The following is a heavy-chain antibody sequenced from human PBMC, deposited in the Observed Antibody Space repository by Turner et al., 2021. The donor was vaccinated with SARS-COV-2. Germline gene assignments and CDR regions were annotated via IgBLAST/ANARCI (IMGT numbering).Heavy chain of an antibody. D-gene: IGHD3-3*01. CDR2: VDPADVET. J-gene: IGHJ6*02. CDR3: ATTNAIFGVVTNYSYYYGMDV. Sequence: QVQLVQAGAEVKKPGASVKVSCKVSGYTLTELSMHWVRQAPGKGLEWMGGVDPADVETIYAQKFQGRVTMTEDTATDTAYMELSSLRSEDTAVYYCATTNAIFGVVTNYSYYYGMDVWGQGTTVTVSS. V-gene: IGHV1-24*01. CDR1: GYTLTELS.